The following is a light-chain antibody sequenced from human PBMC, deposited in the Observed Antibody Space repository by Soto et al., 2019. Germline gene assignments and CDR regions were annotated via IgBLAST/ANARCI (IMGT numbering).Light chain of an antibody. V-gene: IGKV1-5*01. CDR1: QSVGTW. CDR3: QQYNRNTWS. Sequence: DIQMTQSPSTLSASVGGGVTITCRASQSVGTWVAWYQQKPGKAPKLLIYGASNLESGVPSRFSGSGYGTEFTLTITTLQPDDFATYFCQQYNRNTWSFGPGTKVDSK. J-gene: IGKJ1*01. CDR2: GAS.